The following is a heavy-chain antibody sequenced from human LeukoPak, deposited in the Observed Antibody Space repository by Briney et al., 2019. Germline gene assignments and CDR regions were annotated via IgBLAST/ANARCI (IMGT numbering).Heavy chain of an antibody. Sequence: GGSLRLSCAASGFTFSSYGMHWVRQAPGKGLEWVAVISYDGSNKYYADSVKGRFTISRDNSKNTLYLQMNSLRAEDTAVYYCAKEEDYGDYPGWAFDIWGQGTMVTVSS. CDR1: GFTFSSYG. D-gene: IGHD4-17*01. CDR3: AKEEDYGDYPGWAFDI. J-gene: IGHJ3*02. CDR2: ISYDGSNK. V-gene: IGHV3-30*18.